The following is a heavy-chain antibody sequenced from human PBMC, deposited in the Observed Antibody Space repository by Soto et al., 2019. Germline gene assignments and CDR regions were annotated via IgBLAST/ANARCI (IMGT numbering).Heavy chain of an antibody. CDR2: IWYDGSNK. Sequence: QVQLVESGGGVVQPGRSLRLSCTASGFTFSTYGMHWVRQAPGKGLEWVTVIWYDGSNKYYADSVKGRFTISRDNSKNTPYRQMNSLRADDTAVYYCARGGGSGSSFVGYYYYTLDVWGQGTTVTVSS. CDR1: GFTFSTYG. V-gene: IGHV3-33*01. J-gene: IGHJ6*02. D-gene: IGHD1-26*01. CDR3: ARGGGSGSSFVGYYYYTLDV.